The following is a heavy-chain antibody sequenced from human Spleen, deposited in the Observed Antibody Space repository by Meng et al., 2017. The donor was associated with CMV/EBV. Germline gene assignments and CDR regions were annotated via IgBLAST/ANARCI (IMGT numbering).Heavy chain of an antibody. CDR3: ASPYYDSSGYYFSGGYYYYGMDA. J-gene: IGHJ6*02. D-gene: IGHD3-22*01. Sequence: SVKVSCKASGGTFSSYAISWVRQAPGQGLEWMGGIIPILGIANYAQKFQGRVTITADKSTSTAYMELSSLRSEDTAVYYCASPYYDSSGYYFSGGYYYYGMDAWGQGTTVTVSS. CDR2: IIPILGIA. V-gene: IGHV1-69*10. CDR1: GGTFSSYA.